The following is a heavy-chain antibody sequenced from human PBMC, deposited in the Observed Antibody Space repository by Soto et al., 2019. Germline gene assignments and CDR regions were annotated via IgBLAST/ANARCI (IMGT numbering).Heavy chain of an antibody. CDR1: GFTFDDYA. CDR2: ISWNSGSI. D-gene: IGHD3-16*01. V-gene: IGHV3-9*01. Sequence: GGSLRLSCAASGFTFDDYAMHWVRQAPGKGLEWVSGISWNSGSIGYADSVKGRFTISRDNAKNSLYLQMNSLRAEDTALYYCAKDYIMITFGGVGFDYWGQGTLVTVSS. J-gene: IGHJ4*02. CDR3: AKDYIMITFGGVGFDY.